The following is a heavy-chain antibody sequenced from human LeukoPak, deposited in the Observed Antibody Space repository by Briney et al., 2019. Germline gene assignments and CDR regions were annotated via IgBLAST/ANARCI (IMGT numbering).Heavy chain of an antibody. J-gene: IGHJ4*02. Sequence: GGSLRLSCAASGFTFSSHDMHWVRQATGKGLEWVSTIGTAGDTYYPGSVKGRFTISRENAKNSLYLQMNILKAGDTAVYYCTRGGPGYYLDYWGQGTLVTVSP. CDR1: GFTFSSHD. CDR2: IGTAGDT. V-gene: IGHV3-13*01. CDR3: TRGGPGYYLDY.